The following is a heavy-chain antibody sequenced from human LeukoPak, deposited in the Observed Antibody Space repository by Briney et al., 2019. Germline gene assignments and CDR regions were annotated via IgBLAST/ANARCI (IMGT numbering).Heavy chain of an antibody. CDR3: ARVGSSGWYYFDY. J-gene: IGHJ4*02. D-gene: IGHD6-19*01. CDR2: ISSSSSYI. V-gene: IGHV3-21*01. CDR1: GFTFSSYS. Sequence: GGSLRLSCASSGFTFSSYSMNWVRQAPGKGLEWVSSISSSSSYIYYADSVKGRFTISRDNAKNSLYLQMNSLRAEDTAVYYCARVGSSGWYYFDYWGQGTLVTVSS.